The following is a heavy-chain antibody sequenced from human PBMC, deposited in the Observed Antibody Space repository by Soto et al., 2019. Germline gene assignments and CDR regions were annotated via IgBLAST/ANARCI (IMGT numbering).Heavy chain of an antibody. J-gene: IGHJ3*02. CDR3: ARAYCSSTSCLDAFDI. Sequence: GGSLRLSCAASGFTFSSYAMSWVRQAPGKGLEWVSAISGSGGSTYYADSVKGRFTISRDNSKNTLYLQMNSLRAEDTAVYYCARAYCSSTSCLDAFDIWGQGTMVTVSS. CDR2: ISGSGGST. D-gene: IGHD2-2*01. V-gene: IGHV3-23*01. CDR1: GFTFSSYA.